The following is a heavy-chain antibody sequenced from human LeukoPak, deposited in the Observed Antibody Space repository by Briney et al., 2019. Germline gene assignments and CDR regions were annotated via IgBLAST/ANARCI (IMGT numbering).Heavy chain of an antibody. CDR2: ISGSGGST. J-gene: IGHJ4*02. V-gene: IGHV3-23*01. Sequence: GGSLRLSCAASGFTFSSYAMSWVRQAPGKGLEWVSAISGSGGSTYYPDSVKGRFTISRDNSKNTLYLQMNSLRAEDTAVYYCAKDLGGGDTRYFDYWGQGTLVTVSS. D-gene: IGHD3-16*01. CDR3: AKDLGGGDTRYFDY. CDR1: GFTFSSYA.